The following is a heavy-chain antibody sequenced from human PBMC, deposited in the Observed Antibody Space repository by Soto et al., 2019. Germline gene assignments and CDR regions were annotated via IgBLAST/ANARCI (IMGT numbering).Heavy chain of an antibody. V-gene: IGHV4-59*01. J-gene: IGHJ2*01. CDR3: ARGVYGVLGYFDP. Sequence: QVQLQESGPGLVKPSETLSLTCSVSGVSIKNYYWSWIRQPPGKGPEWIGYLYLSGSNNYNPSLKSRVTTLVDLSKNHFSLKLTSVTAADTAVYYCARGVYGVLGYFDPWGRGTLVTVSS. CDR2: LYLSGSN. CDR1: GVSIKNYY. D-gene: IGHD4-17*01.